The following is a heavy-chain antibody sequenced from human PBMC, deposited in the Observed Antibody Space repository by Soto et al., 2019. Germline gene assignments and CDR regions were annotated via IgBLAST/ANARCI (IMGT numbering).Heavy chain of an antibody. CDR1: GGSISVYY. V-gene: IGHV4-59*01. D-gene: IGHD1-26*01. J-gene: IGHJ4*02. CDR2: IYASGSP. Sequence: ASETLSLTCTISGGSISVYYWSWVRQPPGHELEWIGYIYASGSPYYNPSLRSRVTISADTSKNQISLKLTSPTAADTAVYYCARGVGSSPQRYWGRGTLVTVSS. CDR3: ARGVGSSPQRY.